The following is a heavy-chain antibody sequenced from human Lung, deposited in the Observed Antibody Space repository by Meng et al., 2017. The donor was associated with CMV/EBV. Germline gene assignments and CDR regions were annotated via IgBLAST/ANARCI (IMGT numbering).Heavy chain of an antibody. D-gene: IGHD1-26*01. J-gene: IGHJ4*02. Sequence: EVQLVESGGGLVQPGGSVRLSCAASGFTVSSNYMSWVRQAPGKGLEWVSVIYSGGSTYYADSVKGRFTISRDNSKNTLYLQMNSLRAEDTAVYYCAGGSYGPGGSGLDYWGQGTMVTV. V-gene: IGHV3-66*01. CDR2: IYSGGST. CDR3: AGGSYGPGGSGLDY. CDR1: GFTVSSNY.